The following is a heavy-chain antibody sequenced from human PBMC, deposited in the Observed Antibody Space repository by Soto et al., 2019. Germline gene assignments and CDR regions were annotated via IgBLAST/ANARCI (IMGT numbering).Heavy chain of an antibody. CDR1: GFTFDDYA. Sequence: PGGSLRLSCAASGFTFDDYALHWVRQGPGKGLEWVSGISWNSGTMGYADSVKGRFTISRDNAKNSLYLEMNSLKPEDSALYYCAKGTSRYYYYIIDFRGTRSSVTVSS. CDR3: AKGTSRYYYYIIDF. D-gene: IGHD3-9*01. CDR2: ISWNSGTM. J-gene: IGHJ6*03. V-gene: IGHV3-9*01.